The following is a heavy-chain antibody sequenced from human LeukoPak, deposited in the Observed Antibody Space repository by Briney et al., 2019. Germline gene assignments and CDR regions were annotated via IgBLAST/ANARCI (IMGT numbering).Heavy chain of an antibody. CDR1: GYSISSGYY. V-gene: IGHV4-38-2*01. D-gene: IGHD3-10*01. J-gene: IGHJ4*02. CDR2: IYHSGST. Sequence: SETLSLTCAVSGYSISSGYYWGWIRQPPGKGLEWIGSIYHSGSTYYNPSLKSRVTISVDTSKNQFSLKLSSVTAADTAVYYCAGLGLLWFGESGDYWGQGTLVTVSS. CDR3: AGLGLLWFGESGDY.